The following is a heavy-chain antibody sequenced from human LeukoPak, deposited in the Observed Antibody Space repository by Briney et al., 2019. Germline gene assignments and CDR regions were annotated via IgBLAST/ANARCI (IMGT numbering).Heavy chain of an antibody. Sequence: SETLSLTCTVSGGSISSSSYYWGWIRQPPGKWLEWLGIIYYSGSTYYNPSLKSRVTISVDTSKNQFSLKLSSVTAADTAVYYCARSGWLPTFFDYWGQGTLVTVSS. J-gene: IGHJ4*02. CDR1: GGSISSSSYY. CDR2: IYYSGST. D-gene: IGHD5-12*01. V-gene: IGHV4-39*01. CDR3: ARSGWLPTFFDY.